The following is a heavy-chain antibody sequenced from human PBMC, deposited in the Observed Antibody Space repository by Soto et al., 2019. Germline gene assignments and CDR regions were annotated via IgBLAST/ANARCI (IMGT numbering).Heavy chain of an antibody. V-gene: IGHV3-23*01. CDR3: AKGGQYSSSAFDY. CDR2: ISSSGGST. CDR1: GFTFSTSW. J-gene: IGHJ4*02. D-gene: IGHD6-6*01. Sequence: GGSMRLSCAASGFTFSTSWMSWVRQAPGKGLEWVSAISSSGGSTYYADSMKGRFTISRDNSKNTLYLQMNSLRADDTAVYCCAKGGQYSSSAFDYWGQGTLVTVSS.